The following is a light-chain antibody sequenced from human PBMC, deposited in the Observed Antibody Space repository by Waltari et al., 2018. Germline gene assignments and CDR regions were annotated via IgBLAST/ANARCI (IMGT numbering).Light chain of an antibody. V-gene: IGKV1-39*01. CDR3: QQSYSTPTWT. Sequence: DIQMTQSPSSLSASVGDRVTITCRASQSIISYLNGYQKKPGKDTKLLIYAASSLQSGVPSRFSGSGSGTDFTLTISSLQPEDFATYYCQQSYSTPTWTFGQGTKVEIK. CDR2: AAS. J-gene: IGKJ1*01. CDR1: QSIISY.